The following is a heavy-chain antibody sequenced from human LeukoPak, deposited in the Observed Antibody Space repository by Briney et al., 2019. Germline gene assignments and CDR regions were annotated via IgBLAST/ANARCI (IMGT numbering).Heavy chain of an antibody. J-gene: IGHJ4*02. CDR1: GFTFSSYS. D-gene: IGHD3-9*01. CDR2: ISSSSSYI. CDR3: AKGGILRYFDWLPYDYFDY. Sequence: GGSLRLSCAASGFTFSSYSMNWVRQAPGKGLEWVSSISSSSSYIYYADSVKGRFTISRDNAKNSLYLQMNSLRAEDTAVYYCAKGGILRYFDWLPYDYFDYWGQGTLVTVSS. V-gene: IGHV3-21*01.